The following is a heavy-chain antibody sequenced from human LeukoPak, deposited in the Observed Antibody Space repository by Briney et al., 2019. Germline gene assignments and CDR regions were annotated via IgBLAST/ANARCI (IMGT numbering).Heavy chain of an antibody. J-gene: IGHJ6*02. CDR2: IYTSGST. D-gene: IGHD2-15*01. CDR3: ARDWFRIPGHCSGGSCYFDGMDV. Sequence: PSETLSLTCTGSGGSISSYYWSWIRQPAGKGLEWIGRIYTSGSTNYNPSLKSRVTMSVDTSKNQFSLKLSSVTAADTAVYYCARDWFRIPGHCSGGSCYFDGMDVWGQGTTVTVSS. V-gene: IGHV4-4*07. CDR1: GGSISSYY.